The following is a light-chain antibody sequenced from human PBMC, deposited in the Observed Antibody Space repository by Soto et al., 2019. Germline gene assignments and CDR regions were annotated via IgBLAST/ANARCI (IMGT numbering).Light chain of an antibody. J-gene: IGLJ1*01. CDR3: TSYTSSSTYV. Sequence: QSALTQPASVSGSPGQSITISCTGTSSDVGYYNYVSWYQQHPGKVPKLLIYDVTYRPSGVSNRFSGSKSGNTASLTISGLQAEDEAEYYCTSYTSSSTYVFGTGTKVTVL. CDR1: SSDVGYYNY. CDR2: DVT. V-gene: IGLV2-14*01.